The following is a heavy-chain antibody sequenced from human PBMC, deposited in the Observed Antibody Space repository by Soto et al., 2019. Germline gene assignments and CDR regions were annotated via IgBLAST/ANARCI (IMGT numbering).Heavy chain of an antibody. V-gene: IGHV3-73*01. D-gene: IGHD4-17*01. J-gene: IGHJ6*02. CDR3: TRPPYGDYYYYGMDV. Sequence: GGSLRLSCAASGFTFSGSAMHWVRQASGKGLEWVGRIRSKANSYATAYAASVKGRFTISRDDSKNTAYLQMNSLKTEDTAVYYCTRPPYGDYYYYGMDVWGQGTTVTVSS. CDR1: GFTFSGSA. CDR2: IRSKANSYAT.